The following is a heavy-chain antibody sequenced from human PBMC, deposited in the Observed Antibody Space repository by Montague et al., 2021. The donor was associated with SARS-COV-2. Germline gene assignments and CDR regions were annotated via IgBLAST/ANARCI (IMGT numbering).Heavy chain of an antibody. CDR3: AGGRQHINMVVVVVTGGEYYFDF. CDR1: DGSFSDYS. CDR2: INHRGST. J-gene: IGHJ4*02. D-gene: IGHD3-22*01. V-gene: IGHV4-34*01. Sequence: SETLSLTCAVYDGSFSDYSWTWIRQPPGKGLEWIGEINHRGSTNXNPSLKSRVTISVDTSKNQFSLKMTSVTAADTAVYYCAGGRQHINMVVVVVTGGEYYFDFWGQGTLVAVPS.